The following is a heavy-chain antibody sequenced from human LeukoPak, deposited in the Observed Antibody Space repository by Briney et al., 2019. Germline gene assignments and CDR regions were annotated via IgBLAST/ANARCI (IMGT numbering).Heavy chain of an antibody. Sequence: GGSLRLSCAASGFSFSSYWMNWVRQAPGKGLEWMANINQDGSDKHYVDSVKGRFTISRDNAKNSLYLQMNSLRAEDTAVYYCARDYCTNGVCAEYFQHWGQGTLVTVSS. CDR1: GFSFSSYW. J-gene: IGHJ1*01. V-gene: IGHV3-7*05. CDR3: ARDYCTNGVCAEYFQH. D-gene: IGHD2-8*01. CDR2: INQDGSDK.